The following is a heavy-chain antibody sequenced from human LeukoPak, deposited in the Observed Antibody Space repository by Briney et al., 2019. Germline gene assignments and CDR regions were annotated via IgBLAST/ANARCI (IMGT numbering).Heavy chain of an antibody. J-gene: IGHJ3*02. V-gene: IGHV3-30-3*01. Sequence: GGSLRLSCAASGFTFSSYAMHWVRQAPGKGLEWVAVISYDGSNKYYADSVKGRFTISRDNSKNTLYLQMNSLRAEDMAVYYCAREFLAFDIWGQGTMVTVSS. CDR2: ISYDGSNK. CDR1: GFTFSSYA. CDR3: AREFLAFDI.